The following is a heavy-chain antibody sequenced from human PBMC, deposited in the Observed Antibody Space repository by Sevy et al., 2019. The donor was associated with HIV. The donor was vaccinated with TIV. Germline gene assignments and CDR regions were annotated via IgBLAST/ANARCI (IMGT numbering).Heavy chain of an antibody. J-gene: IGHJ4*02. V-gene: IGHV3-11*01. CDR2: ISSSGSNI. D-gene: IGHD3-3*01. CDR3: ARDLHRGLSGSTSGY. Sequence: GGSLRLSCAASGFTFSDYYMSWIRQAPGKGLEWVSYISSSGSNIYYADSVKGGFTVSRDNAKNSMYLQMNSLRAEDTALYYCARDLHRGLSGSTSGYWGQGTLVTVSS. CDR1: GFTFSDYY.